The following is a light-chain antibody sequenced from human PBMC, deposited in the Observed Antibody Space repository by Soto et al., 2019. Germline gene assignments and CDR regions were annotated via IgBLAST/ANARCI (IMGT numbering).Light chain of an antibody. CDR2: DAS. CDR1: QSVGNS. V-gene: IGKV3D-11*02. CDR3: QQRVDWHPGAT. Sequence: EIVLTHSPATLSLSPGERATLSCRASQSVGNSLAWYQQRPCQAPRILIYDASNRATCIPARLSGSWPGTDFNLTISGLETEACAVYDCQQRVDWHPGATFGQGTRLEI. J-gene: IGKJ5*01.